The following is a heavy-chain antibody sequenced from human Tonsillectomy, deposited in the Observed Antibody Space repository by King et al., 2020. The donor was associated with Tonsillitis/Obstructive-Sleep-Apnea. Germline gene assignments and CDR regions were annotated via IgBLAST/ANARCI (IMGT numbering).Heavy chain of an antibody. CDR1: GYTFTSYD. V-gene: IGHV1-8*01. D-gene: IGHD3-3*01. Sequence: IQLVQSGAEVKKPGASVKVSCKASGYTFTSYDINWVRQATGQGLEWMGWMNPNSGNTGYAQKFQGRVTMTRNTSISTAYMELSSLRSEDTAVYYCARGSYYDFLSGYYKEGWFDPWGQGTLVTVSS. CDR3: ARGSYYDFLSGYYKEGWFDP. CDR2: MNPNSGNT. J-gene: IGHJ5*02.